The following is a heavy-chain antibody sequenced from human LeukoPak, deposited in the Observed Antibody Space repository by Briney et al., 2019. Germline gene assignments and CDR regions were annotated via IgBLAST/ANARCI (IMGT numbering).Heavy chain of an antibody. V-gene: IGHV1-69*04. CDR2: IIPILGIA. CDR3: ARDLRDGYNSPYYYGMDV. Sequence: ASAKVSCKASGGTFSSYAISWVRQAPGQGLEWMGRIIPILGIANYAQKFQGRVTITADKPTSTAYMELSSLRSEDTAVYYCARDLRDGYNSPYYYGMDVWGQGTTVTVSS. J-gene: IGHJ6*02. CDR1: GGTFSSYA. D-gene: IGHD5-24*01.